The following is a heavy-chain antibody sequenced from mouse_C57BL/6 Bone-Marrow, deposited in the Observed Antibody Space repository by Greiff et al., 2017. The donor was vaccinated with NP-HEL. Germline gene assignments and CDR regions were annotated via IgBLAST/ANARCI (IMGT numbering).Heavy chain of an antibody. CDR3: ARIYYGIHWYFDV. Sequence: QVQLQQPGAELVMPGASVKLSCKASGYTFTSYWMHWVKQRPGQGLEWIGEIDPSDSYTNYNQKFKGKSTLTVDKSSSTAYMQLSSLTSEDSAVYYCARIYYGIHWYFDVWGTGTTVTVSS. CDR1: GYTFTSYW. D-gene: IGHD2-1*01. CDR2: IDPSDSYT. V-gene: IGHV1-69*01. J-gene: IGHJ1*03.